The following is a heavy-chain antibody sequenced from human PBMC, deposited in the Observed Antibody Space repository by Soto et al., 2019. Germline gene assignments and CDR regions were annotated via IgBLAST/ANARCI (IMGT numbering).Heavy chain of an antibody. CDR3: ARNGELLLRHYFDY. CDR2: IHHSGST. D-gene: IGHD1-7*01. Sequence: QVQLQQWGAGLLKPSETLSLTCAVYGGSFSAYYWSWIRQPPGKGLEWIGEIHHSGSTNYNPSLKTRVPISVDTTKNQFSLNLRSVTAADTAVYYCARNGELLLRHYFDYWGQGTLVTVSS. J-gene: IGHJ4*02. CDR1: GGSFSAYY. V-gene: IGHV4-34*01.